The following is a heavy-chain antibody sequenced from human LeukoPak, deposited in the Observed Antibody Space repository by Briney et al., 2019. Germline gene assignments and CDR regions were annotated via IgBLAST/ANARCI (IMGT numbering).Heavy chain of an antibody. V-gene: IGHV3-53*01. CDR3: ARGSSTVSAGYY. Sequence: GGSLRLSCAASGFTVSSNYMSWVRQAPGKGLEWVSVIYSGGSTYYAASVKGRFTISRDNSKNTLYLQMNSLRAEDTAMYFCARGSSTVSAGYYWGQGTLVTVSS. CDR2: IYSGGST. D-gene: IGHD6-19*01. J-gene: IGHJ4*02. CDR1: GFTVSSNY.